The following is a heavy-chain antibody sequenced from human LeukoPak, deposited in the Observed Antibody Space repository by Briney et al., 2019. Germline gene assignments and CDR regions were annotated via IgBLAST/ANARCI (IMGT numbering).Heavy chain of an antibody. CDR2: IYTSGVT. Sequence: SETLSLTCTVSGGSMSSFYWDWIRQPAGKGLQWIGRIYTSGVTNYNPSLKSRATMSVDTSKSQFSLKLSSVTAADTAVYYCAREWTSGDGSGYPYYFDYWGPGTLVTVSS. D-gene: IGHD3-22*01. V-gene: IGHV4-4*07. J-gene: IGHJ4*02. CDR1: GGSMSSFY. CDR3: AREWTSGDGSGYPYYFDY.